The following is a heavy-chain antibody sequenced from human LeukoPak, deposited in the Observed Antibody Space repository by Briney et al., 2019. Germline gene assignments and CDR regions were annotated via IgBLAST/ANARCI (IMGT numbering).Heavy chain of an antibody. CDR3: AIWSSGYYYYYMDV. J-gene: IGHJ6*03. D-gene: IGHD3-3*01. V-gene: IGHV1-69*05. Sequence: ASVKVSCKASGGTFSSYAISWVRQAPGQGLEWMGGIIPIFGTANYAQKFQGRVTITTDESTSTAYMELSSLRSEDTAVYYCAIWSSGYYYYYMDVWSKGTTVTVSS. CDR1: GGTFSSYA. CDR2: IIPIFGTA.